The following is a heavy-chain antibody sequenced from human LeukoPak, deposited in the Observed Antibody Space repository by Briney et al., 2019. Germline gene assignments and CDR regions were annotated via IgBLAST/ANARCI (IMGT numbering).Heavy chain of an antibody. CDR3: AKDLGYSSFPLNWFDP. J-gene: IGHJ5*02. D-gene: IGHD6-6*01. CDR1: GFTFSSYA. V-gene: IGHV3-23*01. CDR2: ISGSGGST. Sequence: GGSLRLSCAASGFTFSSYAMSWVRQAPGKGLEWVSAISGSGGSTYYADSVKGRFTISRDNSKNTLYPQMNSLRAEDTAVYYCAKDLGYSSFPLNWFDPWGQGTLVTVSS.